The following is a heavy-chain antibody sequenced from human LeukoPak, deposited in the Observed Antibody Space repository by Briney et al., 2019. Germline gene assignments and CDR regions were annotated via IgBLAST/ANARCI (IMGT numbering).Heavy chain of an antibody. D-gene: IGHD2-21*02. CDR1: GFTFTSYD. CDR3: ARELGVVTAIKSRNNWFDP. Sequence: EASVKVSCKASGFTFTSYDINWVRQASGQGLEWMGWMNPNNGNTGYAQKFQGRVTMTRDTSISTAYMELSSLRSEDTAVYYCARELGVVTAIKSRNNWFDPWGQGTLVTVSS. J-gene: IGHJ5*02. V-gene: IGHV1-8*01. CDR2: MNPNNGNT.